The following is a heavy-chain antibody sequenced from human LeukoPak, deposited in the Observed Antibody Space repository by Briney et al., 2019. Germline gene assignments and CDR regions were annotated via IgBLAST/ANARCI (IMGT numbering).Heavy chain of an antibody. V-gene: IGHV5-51*01. Sequence: GESLKISCKGSGYSFTSYWIGWVRPMPGKGLEWMGMIYPGTSDTTYSPSSQSQVTISADKSISTAHLQWSSRKASDTAIYYCATKGDQENEKFHFEYWGQGTLVTVSS. CDR3: ATKGDQENEKFHFEY. CDR1: GYSFTSYW. J-gene: IGHJ4*02. CDR2: IYPGTSDT. D-gene: IGHD2-21*02.